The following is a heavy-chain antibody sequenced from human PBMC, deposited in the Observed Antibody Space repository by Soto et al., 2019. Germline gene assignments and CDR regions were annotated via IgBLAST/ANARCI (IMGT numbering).Heavy chain of an antibody. CDR3: ARETSSSGWYRHFDD. J-gene: IGHJ4*01. CDR2: INHSRST. Sequence: QVQLQLGGAGLLKPSETLSLTCAVYGGSFSSYYWTWIRKPPGKWLACIVEINHSRSTNYNPSRESRVTISVDKYKHQVSLKLISVTASDTAVSYCARETSSSGWYRHFDDWGHGTLVTVSS. V-gene: IGHV4-34*01. CDR1: GGSFSSYY. D-gene: IGHD6-19*01.